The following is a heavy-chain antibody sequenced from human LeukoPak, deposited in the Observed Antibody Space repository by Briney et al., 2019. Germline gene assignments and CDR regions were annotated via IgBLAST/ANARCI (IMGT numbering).Heavy chain of an antibody. CDR3: VSSLGNYDFWSGT. V-gene: IGHV3-30-3*01. J-gene: IGHJ5*02. CDR2: VSKDGNNI. D-gene: IGHD3-3*01. Sequence: GGSLRLSCAASGFDFINFHIHWVRQAPGKGLEWLAFVSKDGNNIYYADSVKGRFTISRDNSKNTLYLQMNSLRAEDTAVYYCVSSLGNYDFWSGTWGQGTLVTVSS. CDR1: GFDFINFH.